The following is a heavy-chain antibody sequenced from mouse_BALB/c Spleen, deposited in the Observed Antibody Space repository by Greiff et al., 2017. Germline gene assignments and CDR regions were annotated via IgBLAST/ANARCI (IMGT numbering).Heavy chain of an antibody. J-gene: IGHJ1*01. D-gene: IGHD1-1*01. CDR3: ARGNYYGSRGYFDV. CDR2: IWAGGST. CDR1: GFSLTSYG. Sequence: VQLMESGPGLVAPSQSLSITCTVSGFSLTSYGVHWVRQPPGKGLEWLGVIWAGGSTNYNSALMSRLSISKDNSKSQVFLKMNSLQTDDTAMYYCARGNYYGSRGYFDVWGAGTTVTVSS. V-gene: IGHV2-9*02.